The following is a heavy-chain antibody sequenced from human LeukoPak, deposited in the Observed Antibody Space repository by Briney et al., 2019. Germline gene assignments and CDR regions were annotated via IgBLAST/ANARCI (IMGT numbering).Heavy chain of an antibody. J-gene: IGHJ6*02. CDR3: ARDITLIGPRESYYYYGMDV. Sequence: GGSLRLSCAASGFTFSSYAMPWVRQAPGKGLEWVAVISYDGSNKYYADSVKGRFTISRDNSKNTLYLQMNSLRAEDTAVYYCARDITLIGPRESYYYYGMDVWGQGTTVTVSS. D-gene: IGHD1-14*01. CDR1: GFTFSSYA. V-gene: IGHV3-30-3*01. CDR2: ISYDGSNK.